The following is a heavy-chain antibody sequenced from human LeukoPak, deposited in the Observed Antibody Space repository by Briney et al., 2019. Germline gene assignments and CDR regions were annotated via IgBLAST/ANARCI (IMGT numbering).Heavy chain of an antibody. D-gene: IGHD3-10*01. CDR2: IKQEGIEK. J-gene: IGHJ4*02. Sequence: PGGSLRLSCAASGFTYSSHWMSWVRQAPGKGREWVAKIKQEGIEKCYVDSVKRRFTIPRDNAKDSLYLQMNSLRAEDTAVYYCARDSRGAFDYWGQGTLVTVSS. CDR1: GFTYSSHW. CDR3: ARDSRGAFDY. V-gene: IGHV3-7*01.